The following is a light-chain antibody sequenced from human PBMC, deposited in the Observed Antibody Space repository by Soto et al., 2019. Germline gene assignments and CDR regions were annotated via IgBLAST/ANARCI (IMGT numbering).Light chain of an antibody. CDR1: SSDVGGYNY. CDR2: EVS. V-gene: IGLV2-14*01. Sequence: QSALTQPASVSGSPVQSITISCTGTSSDVGGYNYVSWYQQHPGKAPKLMIYEVSNRPSGVSNRFSRSKSGNTASLTISGLQAEDEADYYCSSYTSSSTPYVFGTGTKVTVL. J-gene: IGLJ1*01. CDR3: SSYTSSSTPYV.